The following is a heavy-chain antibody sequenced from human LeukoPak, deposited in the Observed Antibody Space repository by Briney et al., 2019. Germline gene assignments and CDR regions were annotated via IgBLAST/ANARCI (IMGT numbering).Heavy chain of an antibody. CDR2: INPNSGGT. V-gene: IGHV1-2*02. CDR3: ARAALYCSSTSCYNYFDY. J-gene: IGHJ4*02. Sequence: ASVKVSCKASGYTFSGYYLHWVRQAPGQGLEWMGWINPNSGGTSYAQKFQGRATMTRDTSISTAYMELSRLRSDDTVVYYCARAALYCSSTSCYNYFDYWGQGTLVTVSS. CDR1: GYTFSGYY. D-gene: IGHD2-2*02.